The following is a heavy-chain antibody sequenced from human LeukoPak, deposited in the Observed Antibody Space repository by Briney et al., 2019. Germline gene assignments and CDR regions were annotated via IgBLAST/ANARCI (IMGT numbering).Heavy chain of an antibody. V-gene: IGHV3-21*01. Sequence: GGSLRLSCAASGFTFSTCSMNWVRQTPEKGLEWVSAISGSGSDIYYADSVKGRFTISRDNPKRSLYLQMNSLRAEDTAVYYCARDTVLRYFDWGQGTLVTVSS. J-gene: IGHJ4*02. CDR2: ISGSGSDI. D-gene: IGHD3-9*01. CDR1: GFTFSTCS. CDR3: ARDTVLRYFD.